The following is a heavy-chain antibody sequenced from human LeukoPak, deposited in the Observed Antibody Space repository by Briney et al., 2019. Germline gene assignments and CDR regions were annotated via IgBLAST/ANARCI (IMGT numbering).Heavy chain of an antibody. V-gene: IGHV3-48*01. CDR1: GFTFSSYS. J-gene: IGHJ6*03. CDR3: ARGGGSYYYYYMDV. D-gene: IGHD3-10*01. CDR2: ISSSTI. Sequence: GGSLRLSCAASGFTFSSYSMNWVRQAPGKGLEWVSYISSSTIYYADSVKGRFTISRDNAKNSLYLQMNSLRAEDTAVYYCARGGGSYYYYYMDVWGKGTTVTVSS.